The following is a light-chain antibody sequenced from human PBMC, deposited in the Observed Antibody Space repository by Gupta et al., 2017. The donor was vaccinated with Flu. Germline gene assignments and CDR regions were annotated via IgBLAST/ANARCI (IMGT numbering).Light chain of an antibody. CDR1: SSNIGAGYD. CDR3: QSYDSSLSGWV. J-gene: IGLJ3*02. Sequence: QSVLTPPSSVSGAPGQRVPISCTGSSSNIGAGYDVHWYQQLPGTVPNLLIYANSNRPSGVPDRFSGSKSGTSASLAITGLQAEDEADYYCQSYDSSLSGWVFGGGTKLTVL. V-gene: IGLV1-40*01. CDR2: ANS.